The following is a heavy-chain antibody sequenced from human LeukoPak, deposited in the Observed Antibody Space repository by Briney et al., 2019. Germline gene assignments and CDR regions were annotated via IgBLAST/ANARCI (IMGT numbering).Heavy chain of an antibody. CDR1: GGSISSYY. Sequence: SETLSLTCTVSGGSISSYYWRWIRQPAGKGLEWIGRIYTSGSTNYNLSLKSRVTMSVDTSKNQFSLKLSSVTTADTAVYYCARDLKTVGATAIGWFDPWGQGTLVTVSS. CDR3: ARDLKTVGATAIGWFDP. D-gene: IGHD1-26*01. J-gene: IGHJ5*02. V-gene: IGHV4-4*07. CDR2: IYTSGST.